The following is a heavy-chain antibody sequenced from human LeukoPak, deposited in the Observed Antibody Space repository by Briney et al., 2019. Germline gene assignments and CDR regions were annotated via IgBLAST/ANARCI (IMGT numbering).Heavy chain of an antibody. Sequence: PGGSLRLSCAASGFTFNSYAMHWVRQAPGKGLEWVTFIRYDGTNKYYADSVKGRFTISRDNSKNTLYLQMNSLRAEETALYYCARGAEVQLWSYYFDYWGQGTLVTVSS. CDR3: ARGAEVQLWSYYFDY. CDR2: IRYDGTNK. CDR1: GFTFNSYA. D-gene: IGHD5-18*01. V-gene: IGHV3-30*02. J-gene: IGHJ4*02.